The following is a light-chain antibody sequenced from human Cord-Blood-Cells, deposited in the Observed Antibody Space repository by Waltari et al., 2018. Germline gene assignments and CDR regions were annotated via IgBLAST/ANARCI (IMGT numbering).Light chain of an antibody. Sequence: QSALTQPPPASGSPGQPVTISCTGTSSDVGGYNNVSWYQPHPGKAPKLMIYEVSKRPSGVPDRFSGSKSGNTASLTVSGLQAEDEADYYCSSYAGSNNLVFGGGTKLTVL. CDR3: SSYAGSNNLV. J-gene: IGLJ2*01. CDR1: SSDVGGYNN. V-gene: IGLV2-8*01. CDR2: EVS.